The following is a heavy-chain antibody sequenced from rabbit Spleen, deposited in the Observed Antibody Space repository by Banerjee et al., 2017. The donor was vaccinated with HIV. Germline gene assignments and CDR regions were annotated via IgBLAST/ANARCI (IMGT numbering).Heavy chain of an antibody. Sequence: QLKESGGGLVTPGGTLTLTCTASGFDFSTYSMSWVRQAPGKGLEWIGYIVPIFGGTYYASWVNGRLTISSHNAQNTLYLQLNSLTAADTATYFCVREAGYGGYGDANLWGQGTLVTVS. J-gene: IGHJ4*01. CDR2: IVPIFGGT. V-gene: IGHV1S7*01. CDR1: GFDFSTYS. CDR3: VREAGYGGYGDANL. D-gene: IGHD7-1*01.